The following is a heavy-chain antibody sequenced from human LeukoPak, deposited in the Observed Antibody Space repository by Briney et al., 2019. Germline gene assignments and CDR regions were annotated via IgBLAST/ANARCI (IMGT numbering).Heavy chain of an antibody. V-gene: IGHV3-64D*06. CDR3: ARQTYYSDTSAYRYTAYYYYGMDV. CDR1: GFTFSSYA. CDR2: ISSNGGST. D-gene: IGHD3-22*01. Sequence: GGSLRLSCSASGFTFSSYAMHWVRQAPGKGLEYVSAISSNGGSTYYADSVKGRFTISRDNSKNTLYLQMSSLRAEDTAVYYCARQTYYSDTSAYRYTAYYYYGMDVWGQGTTVTVSS. J-gene: IGHJ6*02.